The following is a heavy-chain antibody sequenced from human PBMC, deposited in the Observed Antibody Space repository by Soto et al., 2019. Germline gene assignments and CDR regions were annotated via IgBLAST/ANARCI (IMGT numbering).Heavy chain of an antibody. Sequence: QVRLVESGAGVVQPGRSLRLSGVASGFTFGTYAIHWVREAPGKGLQWVALISYEGSNTYYADSVKGRFTISRDNSKNTLYLEMNTLRPEDTAVYYCARVTPGNNLYYFSGLVVWGQGTSVIVSS. D-gene: IGHD1-1*01. CDR2: ISYEGSNT. CDR1: GFTFGTYA. V-gene: IGHV3-30-3*01. CDR3: ARVTPGNNLYYFSGLVV. J-gene: IGHJ6*02.